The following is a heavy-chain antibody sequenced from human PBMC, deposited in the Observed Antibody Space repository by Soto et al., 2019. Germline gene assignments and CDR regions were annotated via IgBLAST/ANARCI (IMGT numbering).Heavy chain of an antibody. J-gene: IGHJ6*03. V-gene: IGHV3-33*01. Sequence: QVQLVESGGGVVQPGRSLRLSCAASGFTFSSYGMHWVRQAPGKGLEWVAVIWYDGSNKYYADSVKGRFTISRDNSKNTLYLQMNSLRAEDTAVYYCARESVENDYGDSYYYYYMDVWGKGTTVTVSS. CDR2: IWYDGSNK. CDR1: GFTFSSYG. CDR3: ARESVENDYGDSYYYYYMDV. D-gene: IGHD4-17*01.